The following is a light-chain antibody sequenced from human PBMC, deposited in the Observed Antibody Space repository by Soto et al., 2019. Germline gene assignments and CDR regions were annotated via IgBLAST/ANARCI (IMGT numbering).Light chain of an antibody. Sequence: QSALTQPPSASGSPGQSVTISCTGTSSDVGGYNYVSWYQQHPGKAPKLMIYEVSKRPSGVPDRCSGSKSGNTASLTVSGLQAEDEAYYYCSSYAGSNNFVFGTGTKVTVL. CDR2: EVS. CDR3: SSYAGSNNFV. J-gene: IGLJ1*01. CDR1: SSDVGGYNY. V-gene: IGLV2-8*01.